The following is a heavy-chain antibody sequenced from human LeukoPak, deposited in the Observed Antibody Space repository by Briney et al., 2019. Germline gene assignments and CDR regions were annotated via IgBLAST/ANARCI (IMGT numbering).Heavy chain of an antibody. CDR1: GYTFTGYY. V-gene: IGHV1-2*06. CDR3: ARDRNGGYVNYFDY. D-gene: IGHD5-12*01. Sequence: ASVKVSCKASGYTFTGYYMHWVRQAPGQGLEWMGRINPNSGGTNYAQKFQGRVTMTRDTSISTAYMELSRLRSDDTAVYYCARDRNGGYVNYFDYWGQGTLVTVSS. CDR2: INPNSGGT. J-gene: IGHJ4*02.